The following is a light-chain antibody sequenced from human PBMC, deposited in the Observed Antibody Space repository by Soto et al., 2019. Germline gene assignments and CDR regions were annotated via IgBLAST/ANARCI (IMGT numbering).Light chain of an antibody. J-gene: IGKJ5*01. CDR3: QQYNNWPPIT. V-gene: IGKV3-11*01. CDR1: QSLSTF. CDR2: DAS. Sequence: EVVLAQSPATLSFSPGERATLSCRASQSLSTFLAWYQQKPGQAPRLLIFDASNRATGIPARFSGSGSGTDFTLTISSLEPEDFAVYYCQQYNNWPPITFGQGTRLAIK.